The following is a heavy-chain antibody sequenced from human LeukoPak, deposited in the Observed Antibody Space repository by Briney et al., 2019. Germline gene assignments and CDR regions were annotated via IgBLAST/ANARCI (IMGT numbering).Heavy chain of an antibody. CDR2: INPNSGGT. V-gene: IGHV1-2*02. CDR1: GYTFTGYY. J-gene: IGHJ4*02. D-gene: IGHD3-10*01. Sequence: ASVKVSCKASGYTFTGYYMHWVRQAPGQGLGWMGWINPNSGGTNYAQKFQGRVTMTRDTSISTAYMELSRLRSDDTAVYYCARHYYGSGSYGYWGQGTLVTVSS. CDR3: ARHYYGSGSYGY.